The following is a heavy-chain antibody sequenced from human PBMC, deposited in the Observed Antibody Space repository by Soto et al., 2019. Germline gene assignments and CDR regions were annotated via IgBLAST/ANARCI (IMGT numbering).Heavy chain of an antibody. CDR1: GFTFSSYS. V-gene: IGHV3-48*01. J-gene: IGHJ4*02. CDR2: ISSSSSTI. Sequence: GSLRLSCAASGFTFSSYSMNWVRQAPGKGLEWVSYISSSSSTIYYADSVKGRYTISRDNAKNSLYLQMNSPRAEDTAVYYCARDLNLGSFDYWGQGTLVTVSS. CDR3: ARDLNLGSFDY.